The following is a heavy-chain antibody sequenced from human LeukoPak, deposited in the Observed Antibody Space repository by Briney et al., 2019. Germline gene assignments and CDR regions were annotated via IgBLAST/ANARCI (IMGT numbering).Heavy chain of an antibody. CDR3: ARNVRTTTFDY. J-gene: IGHJ4*02. V-gene: IGHV4-59*01. Sequence: PSETLSLTCTVSGGSISNYYWSWIRQPPGKGLEWIGYINNSGSINYNPSLKSRVTISVDTSKNQFSLKLTSVTAADTAVYYCARNVRTTTFDYWGQGTLVTVSS. CDR2: INNSGSI. CDR1: GGSISNYY. D-gene: IGHD4-17*01.